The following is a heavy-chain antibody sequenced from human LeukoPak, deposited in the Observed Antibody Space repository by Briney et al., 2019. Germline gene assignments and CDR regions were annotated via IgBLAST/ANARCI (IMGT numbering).Heavy chain of an antibody. Sequence: PGGSLRLSCAASGFTFSSYWMHWVRQAPGKGLVWVSRINSDGSTTNYADSVKGRFTISRDNAKNTLYLQMNSLRAEDTAVYYCARAVTTVTTFGLDYWGQGTLVTVSS. D-gene: IGHD4-17*01. CDR2: INSDGSTT. CDR1: GFTFSSYW. J-gene: IGHJ4*02. V-gene: IGHV3-74*01. CDR3: ARAVTTVTTFGLDY.